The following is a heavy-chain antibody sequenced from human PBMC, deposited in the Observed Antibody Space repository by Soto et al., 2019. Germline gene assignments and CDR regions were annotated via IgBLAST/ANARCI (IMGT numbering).Heavy chain of an antibody. V-gene: IGHV4-39*01. CDR1: AGMPSSSRYY. D-gene: IGHD3-16*01. Sequence: PPQELSHTNTVSAGMPSSSRYYGCWLLHPQGKGLEWIGSIYYSGYTYYNPSLKSRVTISVDTSKNQFSLKLSSVTAADTAVYYCARHNGPLYVGYYYDMDVWGQGTTVT. CDR2: IYYSGYT. J-gene: IGHJ6*02. CDR3: ARHNGPLYVGYYYDMDV.